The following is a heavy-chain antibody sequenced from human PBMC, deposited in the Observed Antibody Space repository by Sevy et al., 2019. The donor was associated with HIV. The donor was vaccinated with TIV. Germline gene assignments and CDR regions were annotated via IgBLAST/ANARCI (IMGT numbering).Heavy chain of an antibody. CDR1: GFTFSSYW. CDR2: IKKDGSVK. V-gene: IGHV3-7*01. Sequence: GGSLRLSCAASGFTFSSYWMSWVRQAPGKGLEWVADIKKDGSVKLYADAVKGRFTISRDNSKNTLYLQMSSLRVEDTAVYYCARGEGDSYGYAPRVWGQGTLVTVSS. CDR3: ARGEGDSYGYAPRV. J-gene: IGHJ4*02. D-gene: IGHD5-18*01.